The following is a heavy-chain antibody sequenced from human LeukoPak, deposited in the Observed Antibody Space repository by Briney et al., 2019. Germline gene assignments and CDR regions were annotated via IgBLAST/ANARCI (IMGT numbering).Heavy chain of an antibody. D-gene: IGHD1-14*01. V-gene: IGHV3-74*01. CDR1: GFTFGKSW. CDR3: VVVVEPPDSDGFDV. CDR2: INADGSTT. Sequence: GGSLRLSCAGSGFTFGKSWVHWVRQAPGKGLVWVSLINADGSTTTYADSVKGRFTISRDNARNTVSLQMNSLTIEDTAVYYCVVVVEPPDSDGFDVWGQGTMITVSS. J-gene: IGHJ3*01.